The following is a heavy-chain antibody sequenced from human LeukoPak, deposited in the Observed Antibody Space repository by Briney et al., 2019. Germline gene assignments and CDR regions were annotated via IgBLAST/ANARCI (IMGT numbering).Heavy chain of an antibody. CDR1: GYTFTGYY. CDR2: INPNSGGT. D-gene: IGHD2-21*02. J-gene: IGHJ4*02. CDR3: ARLCGAACYTPASDY. V-gene: IGHV1-2*02. Sequence: RGASVKVSCKASGYTFTGYYMHWVRQAPGQGLEWMGWINPNSGGTNYAQKFQGRVTMTRDTSINTAYIELSRLRSDDTAVYYCARLCGAACYTPASDYWGQGTLVTVSS.